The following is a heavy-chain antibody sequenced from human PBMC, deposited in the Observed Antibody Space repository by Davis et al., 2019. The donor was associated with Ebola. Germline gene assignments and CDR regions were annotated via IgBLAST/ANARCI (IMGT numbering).Heavy chain of an antibody. V-gene: IGHV5-51*01. CDR2: IYPGDSDT. D-gene: IGHD4-17*01. J-gene: IGHJ4*02. Sequence: KVSCKGSGYSFTRYWIGWVRQMPGKGLEWMGIIYPGDSDTRYSPSFQGQVTISADRSISTAYLQWSSLKASDTAMYYCARQTTVTTDFDYWARGPWSPSPQ. CDR3: ARQTTVTTDFDY. CDR1: GYSFTRYW.